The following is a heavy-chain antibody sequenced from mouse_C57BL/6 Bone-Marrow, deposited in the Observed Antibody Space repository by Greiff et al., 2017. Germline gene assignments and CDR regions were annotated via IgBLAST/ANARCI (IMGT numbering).Heavy chain of an antibody. V-gene: IGHV1-4*01. J-gene: IGHJ3*01. Sequence: QVTVKQSGAELARPGASVKMSCQASGYTFTSYTMHWVKQRPGQGLEWIGYINPSSGYTKYNQKFKDKATLTADKSSSTAYMRLISLTSEVSAVYYCARSDGYYRAWFAYWGQGTLVTVSA. CDR3: ARSDGYYRAWFAY. D-gene: IGHD2-3*01. CDR1: GYTFTSYT. CDR2: INPSSGYT.